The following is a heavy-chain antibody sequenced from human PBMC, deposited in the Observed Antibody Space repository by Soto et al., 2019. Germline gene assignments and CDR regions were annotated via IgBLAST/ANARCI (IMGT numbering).Heavy chain of an antibody. CDR1: GFTFSTYA. CDR3: AKVGGYHYWYIDV. D-gene: IGHD5-12*01. J-gene: IGHJ2*01. Sequence: EVQLLEYGGGLIQPGGSLRLSCAASGFTFSTYAMSWVRQAPGKGLEWVAAVSNSAANTYFADSVRGRFTISRDNSKNTLYLQMNGLRAEDTAISYCAKVGGYHYWYIDVWGPSTLVTVSS. CDR2: VSNSAANT. V-gene: IGHV3-23*01.